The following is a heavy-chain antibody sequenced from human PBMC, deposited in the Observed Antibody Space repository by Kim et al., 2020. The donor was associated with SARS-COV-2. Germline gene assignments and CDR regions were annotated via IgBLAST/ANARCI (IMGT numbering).Heavy chain of an antibody. J-gene: IGHJ6*02. V-gene: IGHV3-30*01. D-gene: IGHD1-26*01. Sequence: KYYASSVKGRFTIARDNSKNTLYLQMNSLGAEDTAVYYCAREIVSYYGMDVWGQGTTVTVSS. CDR2: K. CDR3: AREIVSYYGMDV.